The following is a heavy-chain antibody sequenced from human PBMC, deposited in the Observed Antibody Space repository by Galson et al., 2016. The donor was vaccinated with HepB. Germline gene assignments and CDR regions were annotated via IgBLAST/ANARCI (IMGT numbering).Heavy chain of an antibody. CDR1: GGSISSYY. Sequence: ETLSLTCTVSGGSISSYYWSWIRQPAGKGLEWIGRISTSGNTSGNTNYNPSLESRVTISADTSKNQFSLKLSSVTAADTAIYYCARTLKFRDDYSKNYYYHGMDVWGKGTTVTVSS. CDR2: ISTSGNTSGNT. V-gene: IGHV4-4*07. D-gene: IGHD4-11*01. CDR3: ARTLKFRDDYSKNYYYHGMDV. J-gene: IGHJ6*04.